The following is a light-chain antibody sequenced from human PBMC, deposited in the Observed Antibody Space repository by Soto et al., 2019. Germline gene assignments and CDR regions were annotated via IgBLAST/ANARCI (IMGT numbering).Light chain of an antibody. J-gene: IGKJ1*01. Sequence: EIVMTQSPATLSVSPEERVTLSCRASQSVSSNLAWYQQKPGQAPRLLISGASTRATGVPARFGGSGSGTEFTLTISSLQSEDFALYHCQQYNSWPPTFGQGTKVEIK. CDR2: GAS. CDR1: QSVSSN. CDR3: QQYNSWPPT. V-gene: IGKV3-15*01.